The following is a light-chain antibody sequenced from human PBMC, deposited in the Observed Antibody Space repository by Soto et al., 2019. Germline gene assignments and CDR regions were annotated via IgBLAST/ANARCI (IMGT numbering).Light chain of an antibody. CDR2: GAS. V-gene: IGKV3D-15*01. J-gene: IGKJ1*01. CDR3: QQYYHWWT. CDR1: QSVSRN. Sequence: EIVLTHSPATLSFFLGERATLSSRASQSVSRNLAWYQQKPGQAPRLLIYGASTRATGIPARFSGSGSGTEFTLTISSLQSEDFAVYFCQQYYHWWTFGQGTKVDIK.